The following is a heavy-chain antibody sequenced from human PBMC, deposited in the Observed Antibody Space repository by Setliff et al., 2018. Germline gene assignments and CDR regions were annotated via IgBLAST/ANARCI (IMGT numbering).Heavy chain of an antibody. Sequence: TSETLSLTCAVSANTLSTSYYWGWVRQPPGKGLEWIGDIYKGGSTYYNPSLRSRVSMSLDTSKGQVSLNLNSVTAADTGVYYCATRTFAVIPHSGLGLDYFYGMDVWGRGTTVTVSS. D-gene: IGHD2-21*01. J-gene: IGHJ6*02. V-gene: IGHV4-38-2*01. CDR1: ANTLSTSYY. CDR2: IYKGGST. CDR3: ATRTFAVIPHSGLGLDYFYGMDV.